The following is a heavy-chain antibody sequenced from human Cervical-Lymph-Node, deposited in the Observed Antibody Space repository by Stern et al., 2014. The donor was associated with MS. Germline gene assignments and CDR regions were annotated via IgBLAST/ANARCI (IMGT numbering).Heavy chain of an antibody. CDR1: GFSLSTSGVC. J-gene: IGHJ4*02. CDR2: IDWDDDK. V-gene: IGHV2-70*11. CDR3: ARRQKWLGGYYFDY. D-gene: IGHD6-19*01. Sequence: ESGPALVKPTQTLTLTCTCSGFSLSTSGVCVSWIRQSPGKALEWLARIDWDDDKYYSTSLKTRLTISKDTPKNQVVLTMTNMDPMDTATYYCARRQKWLGGYYFDYWGQGILVTVSS.